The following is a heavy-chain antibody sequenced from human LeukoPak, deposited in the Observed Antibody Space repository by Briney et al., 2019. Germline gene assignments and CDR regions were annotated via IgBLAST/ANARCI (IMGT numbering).Heavy chain of an antibody. D-gene: IGHD2-21*02. Sequence: EASVKLSCKASGYTFAIYGISWVRQAPGQGLEWMAWISPYDGDTNYAQNFEGRVTMTTETSTSTAYMELRSLRSDDTAIYYCARDYCTRGGDCYKEDVFDPWGQGTLVTVSS. J-gene: IGHJ5*02. V-gene: IGHV1-18*01. CDR3: ARDYCTRGGDCYKEDVFDP. CDR2: ISPYDGDT. CDR1: GYTFAIYG.